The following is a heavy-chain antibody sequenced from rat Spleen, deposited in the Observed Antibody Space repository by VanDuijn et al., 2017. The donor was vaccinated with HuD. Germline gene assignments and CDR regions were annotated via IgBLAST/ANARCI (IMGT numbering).Heavy chain of an antibody. CDR1: GFTFSNYD. Sequence: EVELVESGGGLVQPGRSMELSCAASGFTFSNYDMAWVRQAPTKGLEWVASIINTGGSTYYSDFVKGRFTISRDNTKSTLYLQMNSLRSEDTATYYCATHEPRDYFDHWGQGVKVTVSS. CDR3: ATHEPRDYFDH. J-gene: IGHJ2*01. V-gene: IGHV5-25*01. CDR2: IINTGGST.